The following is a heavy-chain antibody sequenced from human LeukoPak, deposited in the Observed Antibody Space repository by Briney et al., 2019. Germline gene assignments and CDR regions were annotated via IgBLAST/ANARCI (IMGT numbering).Heavy chain of an antibody. CDR2: IYYSGST. D-gene: IGHD1-26*01. J-gene: IGHJ4*02. V-gene: IGHV4-59*08. Sequence: PSETLSLTCTVSGGSISSYYWSWIRQPPGKGLEWVGYIYYSGSTNYSPSLKSRLTISVDTSKNQFSLKLSSVTAADTAVYFCARHMPWELPPGAYDYWGQGSLVTVSS. CDR1: GGSISSYY. CDR3: ARHMPWELPPGAYDY.